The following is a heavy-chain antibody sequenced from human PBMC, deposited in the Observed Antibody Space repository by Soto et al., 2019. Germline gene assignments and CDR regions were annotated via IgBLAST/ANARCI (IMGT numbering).Heavy chain of an antibody. Sequence: SVKVSCKASGGTFSSYAISWVRQAPGQGLEWMGGIIPIFGTANYAQKFQGRVTITAGESTSTAYMELSSLRSEDTAVYYCARVAARRSEYFQHWGQGTLVTVSS. V-gene: IGHV1-69*13. CDR3: ARVAARRSEYFQH. CDR2: IIPIFGTA. J-gene: IGHJ1*01. D-gene: IGHD6-6*01. CDR1: GGTFSSYA.